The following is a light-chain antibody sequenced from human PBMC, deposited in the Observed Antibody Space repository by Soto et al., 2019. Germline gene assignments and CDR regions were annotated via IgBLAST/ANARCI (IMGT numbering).Light chain of an antibody. CDR2: YAS. Sequence: SSVLTQPPSVSVAPGKTARITCGGNHIGSKSVHWYQQRPGQAPVLVIYYASDRPSGIPERFSGSNSGNTATLTISRVEAGDEADYSCQVWDTSSDPSWVFGGGTKLTVL. V-gene: IGLV3-21*04. CDR3: QVWDTSSDPSWV. CDR1: HIGSKS. J-gene: IGLJ3*02.